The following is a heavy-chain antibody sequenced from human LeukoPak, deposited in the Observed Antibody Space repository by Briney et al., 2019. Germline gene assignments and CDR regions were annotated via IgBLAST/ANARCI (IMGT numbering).Heavy chain of an antibody. Sequence: GGSLRLSCAASGITFSSYWMSWVRQAPGKGLEWVANIKQDGSEKYYVDSVKGRFTISRDNAKNSLYLQMNSLRAEDTAVYYCARDAYSSSFDYWGQGTLVTVSS. CDR2: IKQDGSEK. CDR3: ARDAYSSSFDY. CDR1: GITFSSYW. J-gene: IGHJ4*02. D-gene: IGHD6-13*01. V-gene: IGHV3-7*01.